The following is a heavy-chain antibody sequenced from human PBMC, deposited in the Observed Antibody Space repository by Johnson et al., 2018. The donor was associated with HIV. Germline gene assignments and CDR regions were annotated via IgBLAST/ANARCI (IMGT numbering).Heavy chain of an antibody. Sequence: QMLLVESGGGLVKPGGSLRLSCAASGFTFSDYYMNWIRQAPGKGLEWISYISGSSSTIYYADSVEGRFTISRDNSKNSLYLQVHSFRVEDTAVSYCARVQSLQGELLDGDAFDIWGQGTMVTVAS. D-gene: IGHD1-26*01. V-gene: IGHV3-11*04. CDR1: GFTFSDYY. J-gene: IGHJ3*02. CDR2: ISGSSSTI. CDR3: ARVQSLQGELLDGDAFDI.